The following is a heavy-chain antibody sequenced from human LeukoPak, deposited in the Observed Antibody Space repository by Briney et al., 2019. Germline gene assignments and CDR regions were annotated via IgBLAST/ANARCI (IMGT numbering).Heavy chain of an antibody. CDR3: ARVGGWHWFDP. V-gene: IGHV3-23*01. CDR2: IRPSGDNT. CDR1: GFTFSSYD. D-gene: IGHD1-26*01. J-gene: IGHJ5*02. Sequence: GGSLRLSCVASGFTFSSYDMTWVRQAPGRRLEWVSPIRPSGDNTYYGDSVKGRFTISRDNSKTTVYLQMNNMRVDDTAVYYCARVGGWHWFDPWGQGTLVTVSS.